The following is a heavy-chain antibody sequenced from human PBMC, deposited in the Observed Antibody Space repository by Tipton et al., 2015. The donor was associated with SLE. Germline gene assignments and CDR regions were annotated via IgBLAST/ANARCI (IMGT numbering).Heavy chain of an antibody. CDR2: IKSDGSTT. J-gene: IGHJ3*02. CDR1: GFTFSSYW. D-gene: IGHD3-10*01. Sequence: SLRLSCAASGFTFSSYWMHWVRQALGKGLVWVSCIKSDGSTTSHADSVKGRFTISRDNAKNMLYLQMNSLRAEDTAVYYCVRWLGVSAFDIWGQGTMVTVSS. CDR3: VRWLGVSAFDI. V-gene: IGHV3-74*01.